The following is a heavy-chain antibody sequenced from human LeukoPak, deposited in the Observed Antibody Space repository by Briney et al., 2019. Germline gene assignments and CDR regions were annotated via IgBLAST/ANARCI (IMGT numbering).Heavy chain of an antibody. V-gene: IGHV4-4*09. CDR1: NGSLSGYI. D-gene: IGHD1-1*01. CDR3: RWFDP. J-gene: IGHJ5*02. Sequence: PSETLSLICSVSNGSLSGYIWSWIRQPPGQRLEWIGYIYATGSTLYNPSLKGRVTISVDASENQVSLTLRSVTAADTATYYERWFDPWGQGALVTVSS. CDR2: IYATGST.